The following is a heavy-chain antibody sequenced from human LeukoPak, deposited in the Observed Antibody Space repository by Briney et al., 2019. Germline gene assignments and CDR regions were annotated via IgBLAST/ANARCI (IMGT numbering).Heavy chain of an antibody. CDR2: INHSGST. CDR3: ARNDYVWGSSNWFDP. J-gene: IGHJ5*02. Sequence: KSSETLSLTCAVYGGSFSGYYWSWIRQPPGKGLEWIGEINHSGSTNYNPSLKGRVTISVDTSKNQFSLKLSSVTAADTAVYYCARNDYVWGSSNWFDPWGQGTLVTVSS. V-gene: IGHV4-34*01. D-gene: IGHD3-16*01. CDR1: GGSFSGYY.